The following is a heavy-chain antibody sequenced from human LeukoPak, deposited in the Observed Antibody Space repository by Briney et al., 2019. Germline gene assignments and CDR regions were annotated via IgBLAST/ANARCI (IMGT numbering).Heavy chain of an antibody. V-gene: IGHV4-4*07. CDR3: ARGGISDSSGYYSREYFQH. Sequence: SETLPLTCTVSGGSISSYYWSWIRQPAGKGLEWIGRIYTSGSTNYNPSLKSRVTMSVDTSKNQFSLKLSSVTAADTAVYYCARGGISDSSGYYSREYFQHWGQGTLVTVSS. J-gene: IGHJ1*01. D-gene: IGHD3-22*01. CDR2: IYTSGST. CDR1: GGSISSYY.